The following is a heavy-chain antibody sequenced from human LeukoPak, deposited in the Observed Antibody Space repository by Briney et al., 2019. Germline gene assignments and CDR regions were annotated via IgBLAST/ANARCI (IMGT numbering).Heavy chain of an antibody. Sequence: ASVKVFCKASGYTFTSYGISWVRQAPGQGLEWMGWISAYNGNTNYAQKLQGRVTMTTDTSTSTAYMELRSLRSDDTAVYYCARGSGYDWRGSLDYWGQGTLVTVSS. CDR2: ISAYNGNT. D-gene: IGHD5-12*01. CDR1: GYTFTSYG. J-gene: IGHJ4*02. V-gene: IGHV1-18*04. CDR3: ARGSGYDWRGSLDY.